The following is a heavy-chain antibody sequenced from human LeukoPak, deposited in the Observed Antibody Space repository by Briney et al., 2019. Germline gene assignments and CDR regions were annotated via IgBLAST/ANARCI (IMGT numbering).Heavy chain of an antibody. CDR2: IKQDGTEK. CDR1: GFTFSNYW. CDR3: ARTRWLQLRYFDY. V-gene: IGHV3-7*01. J-gene: IGHJ4*02. D-gene: IGHD5-24*01. Sequence: PGGSLRLSCAASGFTFSNYWMSWVRQAPGKGLEWVANIKQDGTEKNYVDSAKGRFTISRDNAKNSLFLQMKSLRAEDTAVYYCARTRWLQLRYFDYWGQGTLVTVSS.